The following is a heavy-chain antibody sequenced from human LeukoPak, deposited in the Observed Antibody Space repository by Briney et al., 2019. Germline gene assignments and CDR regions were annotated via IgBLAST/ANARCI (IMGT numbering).Heavy chain of an antibody. CDR2: IYYSGSM. V-gene: IGHV4-39*07. D-gene: IGHD4-11*01. CDR3: ARGNRAYSNYVFEPYAFDI. Sequence: SSETLSLTCTVSGGPISSSSYYWGWIRQPPGKGLEWIGDIYYSGSMYWNLSLKSRVTISVDTSKNQFSLKLSSVTAADTAVYYCARGNRAYSNYVFEPYAFDIWGQGTMVTVSS. CDR1: GGPISSSSYY. J-gene: IGHJ3*02.